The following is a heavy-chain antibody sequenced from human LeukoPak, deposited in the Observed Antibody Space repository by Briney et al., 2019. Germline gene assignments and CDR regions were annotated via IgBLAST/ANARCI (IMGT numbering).Heavy chain of an antibody. CDR2: INHNGGT. D-gene: IGHD3-16*02. CDR1: GGSFSGYY. Sequence: SETLSLTCAVYGGSFSGYYWSWIRQPPGKGLEWIGEINHNGGTNYNPSLKRRVTISADTSKNQFSLKMNFVTAADTAVYYCARGTLLRLGKLSFRLDVWGKGTTVTVTS. CDR3: ARGTLLRLGKLSFRLDV. V-gene: IGHV4-34*01. J-gene: IGHJ6*04.